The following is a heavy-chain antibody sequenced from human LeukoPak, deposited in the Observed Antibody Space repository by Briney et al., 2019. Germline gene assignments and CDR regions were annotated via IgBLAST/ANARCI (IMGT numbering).Heavy chain of an antibody. V-gene: IGHV3-66*01. D-gene: IGHD3-10*01. Sequence: GGSLRLSCAASGFTVSSNYMSWVRQAPGKGLEWVSVIYSGGSTYYADSVKGRFTISRDNSKNTLYLQMNSLRAEDTAVYYCARDWFGDPEGAYWGQGTLVTVSS. CDR3: ARDWFGDPEGAY. CDR1: GFTVSSNY. J-gene: IGHJ4*02. CDR2: IYSGGST.